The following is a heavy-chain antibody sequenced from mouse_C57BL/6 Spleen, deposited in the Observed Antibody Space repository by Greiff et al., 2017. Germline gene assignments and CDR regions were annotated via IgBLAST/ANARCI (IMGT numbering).Heavy chain of an antibody. CDR3: ARERDGYDPYYFDY. J-gene: IGHJ2*01. D-gene: IGHD2-2*01. V-gene: IGHV1-52*01. CDR2: IDPSDSET. CDR1: GYTFTSYW. Sequence: QVQLQQPGAELVRPGSSVKLSCKASGYTFTSYWMHWVKQRPIQGLEWIGNIDPSDSETHYNQKFKDKATLTVDKSSSTAYMQLSSLTSEDSAVYYCARERDGYDPYYFDYWGQGTTLTVSS.